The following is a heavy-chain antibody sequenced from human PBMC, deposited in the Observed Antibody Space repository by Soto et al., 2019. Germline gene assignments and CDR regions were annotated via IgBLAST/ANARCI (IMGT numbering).Heavy chain of an antibody. J-gene: IGHJ4*02. D-gene: IGHD5-18*01. CDR1: GGSFSGYY. V-gene: IGHV4-34*01. CDR3: ARGRGRSLLQLWSFDY. CDR2: INHSGST. Sequence: SETLSLTCAVYGGSFSGYYWSWIRQPPGKGLEWIGEINHSGSTNYNPSLKSRVTISVDTSKNQFSLKLSSVTAADTAVYYCARGRGRSLLQLWSFDYWGQGTLVTVSS.